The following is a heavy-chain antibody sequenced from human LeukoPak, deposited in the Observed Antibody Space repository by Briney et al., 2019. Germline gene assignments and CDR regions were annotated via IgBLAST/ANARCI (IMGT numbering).Heavy chain of an antibody. CDR1: GLTFSTSG. D-gene: IGHD1-14*01. V-gene: IGHV3-21*06. CDR3: ATETNGRHYDY. Sequence: GGSLRLSCTASGLTFSTSGFNWVRQAPGKGLEWVASIGPTGSDRYHADSIKGRFIISRDNANNFLYLQMNSLRAEDTAVYYCATETNGRHYDYWGQGTLLTVSS. CDR2: IGPTGSDR. J-gene: IGHJ4*02.